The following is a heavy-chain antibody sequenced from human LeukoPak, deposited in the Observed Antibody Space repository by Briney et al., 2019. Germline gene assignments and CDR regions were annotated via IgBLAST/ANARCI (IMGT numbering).Heavy chain of an antibody. D-gene: IGHD3-16*01. J-gene: IGHJ4*02. Sequence: GGSLRLSCAASGFTISSNYMSWVRQAPGKGLEWVSVIYSGGSTYYADSVKGRFTISRDNSKNTLYLQMNSLRTDDSAIYYCAYTYVDYWGQGTLVAVSS. CDR2: IYSGGST. CDR3: AYTYVDY. CDR1: GFTISSNY. V-gene: IGHV3-53*01.